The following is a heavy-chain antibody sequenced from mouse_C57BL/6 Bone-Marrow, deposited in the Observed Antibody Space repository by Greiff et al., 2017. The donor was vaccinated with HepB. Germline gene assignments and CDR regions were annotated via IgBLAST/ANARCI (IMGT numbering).Heavy chain of an antibody. D-gene: IGHD1-1*01. CDR1: EYEFPSHD. J-gene: IGHJ1*03. CDR3: ARAGSSYVGFYWYFDV. V-gene: IGHV5-2*01. CDR2: INSDGGST. Sequence: DVKLVESGGGLVQPGESLKLSCESNEYEFPSHDMSWVRKTPEKRLELVAAINSDGGSTYYPDTMERRFIISRDNTKKTLYLQMSSLRSEDTALYYCARAGSSYVGFYWYFDVWGTGTTVTVSS.